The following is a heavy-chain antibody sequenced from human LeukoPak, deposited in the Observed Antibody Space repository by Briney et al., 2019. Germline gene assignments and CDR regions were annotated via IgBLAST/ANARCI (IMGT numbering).Heavy chain of an antibody. CDR1: GFTFSSYS. J-gene: IGHJ4*02. Sequence: GSLRPSFAASGFTFSSYSMNWVRQAPGKGLEWVSSISSSSSYIYYAASVKGRFTISRDNAKNSLYRQMNSLRAEDTAVYYCARLDGIVGAKGYWGQGTLVTVSS. CDR3: ARLDGIVGAKGY. V-gene: IGHV3-21*01. CDR2: ISSSSSYI. D-gene: IGHD1-26*01.